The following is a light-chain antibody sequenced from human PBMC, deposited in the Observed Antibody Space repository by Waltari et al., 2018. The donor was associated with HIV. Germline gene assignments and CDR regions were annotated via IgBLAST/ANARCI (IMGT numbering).Light chain of an antibody. Sequence: QSALTQPRSVSGSPGQSVTISCTGTSSDVGGYNYVSWYQHHPGKAPKFMIYDVNKRPSGVPARFSGSKSGNTASLTISGLQAEDEADYYCCSYADNYPVVFGGGTKLTVL. V-gene: IGLV2-11*01. CDR1: SSDVGGYNY. J-gene: IGLJ2*01. CDR2: DVN. CDR3: CSYADNYPVV.